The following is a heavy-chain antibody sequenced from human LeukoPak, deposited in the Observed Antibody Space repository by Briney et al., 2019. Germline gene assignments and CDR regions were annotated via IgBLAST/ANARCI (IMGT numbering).Heavy chain of an antibody. Sequence: ASVKVSCKASGYTFTSYYMHWVRQAPGRGLEWMGIINPSGGSTSYAQKFQGRVTMTRDTSTSTVYMELSSLRSEDTAVYYCARDSPRITMVRGALPGYWGQGTLVTVSS. V-gene: IGHV1-46*01. CDR3: ARDSPRITMVRGALPGY. CDR2: INPSGGST. CDR1: GYTFTSYY. D-gene: IGHD3-10*01. J-gene: IGHJ4*02.